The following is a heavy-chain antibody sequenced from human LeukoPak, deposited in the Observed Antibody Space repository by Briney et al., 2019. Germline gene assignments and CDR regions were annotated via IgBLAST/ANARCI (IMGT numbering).Heavy chain of an antibody. CDR3: AKVAAASMYYYMDV. CDR2: ISGDGSST. Sequence: PGGSLRLSCAASGFTFSNYWMHWVRQAPGKGLVWVSRISGDGSSTTYVDSVKGRFTVSRDNAKNTLYLQMNSLRAEDTAVYYCAKVAAASMYYYMDVWGKGTTVTVSS. J-gene: IGHJ6*03. CDR1: GFTFSNYW. D-gene: IGHD6-13*01. V-gene: IGHV3-74*03.